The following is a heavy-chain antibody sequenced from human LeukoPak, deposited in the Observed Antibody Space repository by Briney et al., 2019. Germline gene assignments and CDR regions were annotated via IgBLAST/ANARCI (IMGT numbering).Heavy chain of an antibody. V-gene: IGHV1-46*01. Sequence: ASVKVSCKASGYTFTSYYMHWVRQAPGQGLEWMGIINPSGGSTSYAQKFQGRVTMTRDMSTSTVSMELSSLRSEDTAVYFCARYGHSPFFDYWGQGTLVIVSS. CDR3: ARYGHSPFFDY. CDR1: GYTFTSYY. J-gene: IGHJ4*02. CDR2: INPSGGST. D-gene: IGHD4-17*01.